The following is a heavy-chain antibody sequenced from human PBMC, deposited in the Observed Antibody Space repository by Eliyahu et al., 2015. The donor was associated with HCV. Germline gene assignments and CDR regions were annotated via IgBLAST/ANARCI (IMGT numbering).Heavy chain of an antibody. CDR1: GFTFSNXG. V-gene: IGHV3-15*07. Sequence: EVQLVESGGGLVKPGGSLRLSCAASGFTFSNXGMNWXRXAPGKGLEWVGRIKSKTDGGTTDYAAPVKGRFTISRDDSKNTLYLQMNSLKTEDTAVYYCTTDLSDPIVVVPAAIPGAPIKGWYWGQGTLVTVSS. CDR2: IKSKTDGGTT. CDR3: TTDLSDPIVVVPAAIPGAPIKGWY. J-gene: IGHJ4*02. D-gene: IGHD2-2*01.